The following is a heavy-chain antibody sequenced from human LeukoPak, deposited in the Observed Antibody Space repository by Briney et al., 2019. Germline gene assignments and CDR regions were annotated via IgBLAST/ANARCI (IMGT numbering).Heavy chain of an antibody. CDR3: ARAMTTVTTRWGQADY. J-gene: IGHJ4*02. V-gene: IGHV4-38-2*01. Sequence: SETLSLTCAVSGYSISSGYYWGWIRQPPGKGLEWIGSIYHSGSTYYNPSLKSRVTISVDTSKNQFSLKLSSVTAADTAVCYCARAMTTVTTRWGQADYWGQGTLVTVSS. D-gene: IGHD4-17*01. CDR1: GYSISSGYY. CDR2: IYHSGST.